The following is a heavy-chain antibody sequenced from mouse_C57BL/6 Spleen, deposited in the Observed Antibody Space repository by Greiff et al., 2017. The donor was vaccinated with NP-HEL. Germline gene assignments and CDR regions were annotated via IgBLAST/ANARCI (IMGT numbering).Heavy chain of an antibody. CDR2: IYPGDGDT. CDR1: GYAFSSSW. D-gene: IGHD2-3*01. V-gene: IGHV1-82*01. CDR3: ARTHDGYFYAMDY. Sequence: VQLQQSGPELVKPGASVKISCKASGYAFSSSWMNWVKQRPGKGLEWIGRIYPGDGDTNYNGKFKGKATLTADKSSSTAYMQLSSLTSEDSAVYFCARTHDGYFYAMDYWGQGTSVTVS. J-gene: IGHJ4*01.